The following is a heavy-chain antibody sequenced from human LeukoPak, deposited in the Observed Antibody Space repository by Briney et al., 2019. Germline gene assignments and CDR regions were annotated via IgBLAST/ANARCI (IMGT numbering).Heavy chain of an antibody. CDR3: ARRLPYFDY. Sequence: XXXWVRQAPGXXLEWVSSISSSSSYIYYADSVKGRFTISRDNAKNSLYLQMNSLRAEDTAVYYCARRLPYFDYWGQGTLVTVSS. V-gene: IGHV3-21*01. CDR1: X. CDR2: ISSSSSYI. J-gene: IGHJ4*02.